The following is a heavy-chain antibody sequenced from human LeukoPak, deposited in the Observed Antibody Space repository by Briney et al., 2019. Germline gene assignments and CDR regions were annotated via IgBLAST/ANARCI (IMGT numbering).Heavy chain of an antibody. CDR1: GGSISSNSYY. J-gene: IGHJ4*02. D-gene: IGHD1-26*01. CDR3: ASGIVGATNFDY. V-gene: IGHV4-61*05. CDR2: IYYSGST. Sequence: SETLSLTCTVSGGSISSNSYYWGWIRQPPGKGLEWIGYIYYSGSTNYNPSLKSRVTISVDTSKNQFSLKLSSVTAADTAVYYCASGIVGATNFDYWGQGTLVTVSS.